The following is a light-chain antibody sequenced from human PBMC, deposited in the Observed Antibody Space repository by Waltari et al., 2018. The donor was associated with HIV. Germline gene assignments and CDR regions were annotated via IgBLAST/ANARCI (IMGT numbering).Light chain of an antibody. CDR3: QLYGSSPPRYT. CDR2: GAS. Sequence: EVVLTQSPGTLSLSPGAGATLSCRASQSVTSSYLAWYQQKPGQAPRLVIYGASNRATGIPDRFSGSGSGTDFTLTISRLEPEDFAVYYCQLYGSSPPRYTFGQGTKLEIK. J-gene: IGKJ2*01. CDR1: QSVTSSY. V-gene: IGKV3-20*01.